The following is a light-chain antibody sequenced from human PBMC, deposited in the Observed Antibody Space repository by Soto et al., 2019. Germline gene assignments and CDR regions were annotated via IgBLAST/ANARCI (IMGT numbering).Light chain of an antibody. CDR3: MQALLTPST. V-gene: IGKV2-28*01. CDR2: LGS. J-gene: IGKJ5*01. CDR1: QSLLHSNGYNY. Sequence: DIVMTQSPLFLPVTPGEPASISCRSSQSLLHSNGYNYLDWYLQKPGQSPQLLIYLGSNRASGVPDRFSGSGSGTDFTLKISRVEAEDVGVYYCMQALLTPSTFGQGTRLEIK.